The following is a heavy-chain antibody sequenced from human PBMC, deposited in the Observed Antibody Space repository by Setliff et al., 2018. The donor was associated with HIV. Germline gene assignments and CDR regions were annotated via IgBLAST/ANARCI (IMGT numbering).Heavy chain of an antibody. CDR3: ARWYTTGRGWFDP. D-gene: IGHD6-25*01. V-gene: IGHV4-31*03. Sequence: SETLSLTCTVSGGSVNSGEYYWSWSRQHPGKGLEWIGYIYYTGDTYYNPPLKSRVTMSIDTSKNQFSLRLSSVTAADTAVYYCARWYTTGRGWFDPWGQGTLVTVSS. J-gene: IGHJ5*02. CDR2: IYYTGDT. CDR1: GGSVNSGEYY.